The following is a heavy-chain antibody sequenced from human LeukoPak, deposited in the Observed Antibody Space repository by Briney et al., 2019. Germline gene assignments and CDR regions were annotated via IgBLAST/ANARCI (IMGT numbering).Heavy chain of an antibody. V-gene: IGHV4-39*07. CDR1: GGSISSSSYY. Sequence: SETLSLTCNVSGGSISSSSYYWPSIRQPPGKGLEWIGSIYYSGSTYYNPSLKSRVTISVDTSKNQFSLKLSSVTAADTAVYYCARLSYDSSGYYLPFDYWGQGTLVTVSS. J-gene: IGHJ4*02. CDR3: ARLSYDSSGYYLPFDY. CDR2: IYYSGST. D-gene: IGHD3-22*01.